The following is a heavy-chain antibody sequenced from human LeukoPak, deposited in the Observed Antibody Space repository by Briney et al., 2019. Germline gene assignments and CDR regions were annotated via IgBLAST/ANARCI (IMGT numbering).Heavy chain of an antibody. CDR3: AKDLIVVVPAAKFYYYYGMDV. CDR1: GFTFSSYG. J-gene: IGHJ6*02. Sequence: GRSLRLSCAASGFTFSSYGMRWVRQAPGKGLEWVAVISYDGSNKYYADSVKGRFTISRDNSKNTLYLQMNSLRAEDTAVYYCAKDLIVVVPAAKFYYYYGMDVWGQGTTVTVSS. V-gene: IGHV3-30*18. CDR2: ISYDGSNK. D-gene: IGHD2-2*01.